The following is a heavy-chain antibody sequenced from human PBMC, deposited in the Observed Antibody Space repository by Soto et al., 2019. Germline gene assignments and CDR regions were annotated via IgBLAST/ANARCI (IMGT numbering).Heavy chain of an antibody. CDR1: GDSIRSSSY. CDR2: IYSTGNT. V-gene: IGHV4-39*01. Sequence: PSETLSLTCTVSGDSIRSSSYWCWIRQPPGKGLEWIGSIYSTGNTYYNPSLNSQVTISVDTSKNQFSLNVISVTAADTAVYYCRSSSRYSTDVWGQGTTVTVSS. D-gene: IGHD6-13*01. CDR3: RSSSRYSTDV. J-gene: IGHJ6*02.